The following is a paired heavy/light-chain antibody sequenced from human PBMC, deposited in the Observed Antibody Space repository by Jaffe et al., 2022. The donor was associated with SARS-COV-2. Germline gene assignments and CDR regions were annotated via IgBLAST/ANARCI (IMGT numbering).Light chain of an antibody. V-gene: IGKV3-11*01. Sequence: EIVLTQSPATLSLSPGERATLSCRASQSVSNYLAWYQQKPGQAPRLLIYDTSNRATGIPARFSGSGSGTDFTLTISSLEPEDFAVYYCQQRSNWPLYTFGQGTKLEIK. J-gene: IGKJ2*01. CDR2: DTS. CDR1: QSVSNY. CDR3: QQRSNWPLYT.
Heavy chain of an antibody. Sequence: EVQLLESGGGLVQPGGSLRLSCAASGFTFSSYGMSWVRQAPGKGLEWVSAISGSGGSTYHADSVKGRFTISRDNSKNTLHLQMNSLRAEDTAVYYCAKRGYGGNPSAGTFDYWGQGTLVTVSS. D-gene: IGHD4-17*01. CDR2: ISGSGGST. V-gene: IGHV3-23*01. CDR1: GFTFSSYG. CDR3: AKRGYGGNPSAGTFDY. J-gene: IGHJ4*02.